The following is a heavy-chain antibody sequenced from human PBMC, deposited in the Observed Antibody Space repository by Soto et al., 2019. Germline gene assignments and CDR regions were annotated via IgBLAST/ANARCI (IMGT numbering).Heavy chain of an antibody. CDR3: VIVLVPAAIRRILDYYYGMDV. D-gene: IGHD2-2*01. V-gene: IGHV1-3*01. CDR1: AYTFTSYG. CDR2: INAGNGNT. J-gene: IGHJ6*02. Sequence: ASVKVSCKASAYTFTSYGFTWVRQAPGQRLEWMGWINAGNGNTKYSQKFQGRVTITRDTSASTAYMELSSLRSEDTAVYYCVIVLVPAAIRRILDYYYGMDVWGQGTTVTVSS.